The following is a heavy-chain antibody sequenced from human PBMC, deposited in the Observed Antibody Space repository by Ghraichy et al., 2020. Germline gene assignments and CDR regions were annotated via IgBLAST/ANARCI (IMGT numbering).Heavy chain of an antibody. J-gene: IGHJ6*03. CDR2: IYHSVTP. V-gene: IGHV4-4*02. Sequence: SETLSLTCAVSGGSISNSTWWSWVRQSPGQGLEWIGEIYHSVTPSYNPSLKSRVIISVDKSKNQFSLKLTSVTAADTAVYYCVGGTMIPLSYYYYMDVWGKGTTVTVSS. CDR1: GGSISNSTW. D-gene: IGHD3-22*01. CDR3: VGGTMIPLSYYYYMDV.